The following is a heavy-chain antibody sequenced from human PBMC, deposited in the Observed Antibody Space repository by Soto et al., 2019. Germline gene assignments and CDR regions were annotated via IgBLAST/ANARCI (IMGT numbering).Heavy chain of an antibody. V-gene: IGHV4-59*08. Sequence: QVQLQESGPGLVKPSETLSLTCTVSGGSLNDYYWSWTRQPPGKGLEWIGYIYYAGTTTYNPSLKGRVTISVDTSKNQFSLKLNSVTAADTAVYYCARLGGYYQALDSWGQGTLVTVSS. CDR3: ARLGGYYQALDS. CDR1: GGSLNDYY. D-gene: IGHD3-22*01. J-gene: IGHJ4*02. CDR2: IYYAGTT.